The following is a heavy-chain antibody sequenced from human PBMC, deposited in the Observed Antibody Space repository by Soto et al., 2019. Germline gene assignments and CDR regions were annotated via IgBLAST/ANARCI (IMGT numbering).Heavy chain of an antibody. CDR3: ARDIVVKQYYYYYYGMDV. Sequence: QVQLQESGPGLVKPSQTLSLTCTVSGGSISSGGYYWSWIRQHPGKGLEWIGYIYYSGSTYYNPSLKSRLTISVDTSKNQFALKLSSVTAADTAVYYCARDIVVKQYYYYYYGMDVWGQGTTVTVSS. CDR1: GGSISSGGYY. V-gene: IGHV4-31*03. D-gene: IGHD3-22*01. CDR2: IYYSGST. J-gene: IGHJ6*02.